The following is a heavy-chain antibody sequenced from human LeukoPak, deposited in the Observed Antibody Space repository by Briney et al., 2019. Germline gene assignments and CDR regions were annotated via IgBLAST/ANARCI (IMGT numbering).Heavy chain of an antibody. V-gene: IGHV3-74*01. CDR3: ARVGYYYDSSGYYYYYYGMDV. CDR2: INSDGSST. J-gene: IGHJ6*02. D-gene: IGHD3-22*01. Sequence: GGSLRLSCAASGFTFSSYWMHWVRQAPGKGLVWVSRINSDGSSTSYADSVKGRFTISRDNAKNTLYLQMNSLRAEDTAVYYCARVGYYYDSSGYYYYYYGMDVWGQGTTVTVSS. CDR1: GFTFSSYW.